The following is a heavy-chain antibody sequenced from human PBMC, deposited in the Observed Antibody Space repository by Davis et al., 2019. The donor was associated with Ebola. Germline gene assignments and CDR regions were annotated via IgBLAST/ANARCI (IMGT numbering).Heavy chain of an antibody. V-gene: IGHV3-33*01. Sequence: GESLKISCAASGFTFSSYGMHWVRQAPGKGLEWMAVIWYDGSNKYYADSVKGRFTISRDNSKNTLYLQMNSLRAEDTAVYYCAREGIIAAAGTFYYYGMDVWGQGTTVTVSS. D-gene: IGHD6-13*01. CDR2: IWYDGSNK. CDR1: GFTFSSYG. CDR3: AREGIIAAAGTFYYYGMDV. J-gene: IGHJ6*02.